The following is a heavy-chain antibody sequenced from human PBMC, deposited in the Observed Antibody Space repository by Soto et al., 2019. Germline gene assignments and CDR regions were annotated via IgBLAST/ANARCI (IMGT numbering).Heavy chain of an antibody. CDR2: MYYSGSS. CDR3: ARHPRDDYNYGGSGIFDY. Sequence: LETLSLTCSVSGGSISSRTFWWAWIRQPPGKGLEWIGDMYYSGSSYSSPSLKSRVTLSVDTSKNQLSLKLNSVTAADTAVYYCARHPRDDYNYGGSGIFDYWGQGTQVTVSS. V-gene: IGHV4-39*01. CDR1: GGSISSRTFW. J-gene: IGHJ4*02. D-gene: IGHD4-4*01.